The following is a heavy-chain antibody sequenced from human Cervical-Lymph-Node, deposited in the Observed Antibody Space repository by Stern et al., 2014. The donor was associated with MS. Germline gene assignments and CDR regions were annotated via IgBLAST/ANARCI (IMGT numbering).Heavy chain of an antibody. V-gene: IGHV4-59*01. D-gene: IGHD6-19*01. CDR2: IYYSGST. CDR1: GGSISSYY. Sequence: VQLQQWGPGLVKPSETLSLTCTVSGGSISSYYWSWIRQPPGKGLEWIGNIYYSGSTNYNPSLKSRVTISVDTSKTQFSLKLSSVTAADTAVYYCARVFGSGWDRYYYYYGMDVWGQGTTVTVSS. CDR3: ARVFGSGWDRYYYYYGMDV. J-gene: IGHJ6*02.